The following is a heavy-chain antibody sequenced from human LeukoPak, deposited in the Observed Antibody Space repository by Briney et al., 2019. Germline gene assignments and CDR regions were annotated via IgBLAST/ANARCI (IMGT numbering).Heavy chain of an antibody. CDR1: GGSISSGGYS. Sequence: PSETLSLTCAVSGGSISSGGYSWSWIRQAPGKGLEWVANIKQDGSEKYYVDSVKGRFTISRDNAKKSLDLLMNSLRAEDTAVYYCARTDGYKSVPDFWGQGTLVTVSS. J-gene: IGHJ4*02. V-gene: IGHV3-7*04. CDR3: ARTDGYKSVPDF. CDR2: IKQDGSEK. D-gene: IGHD5-24*01.